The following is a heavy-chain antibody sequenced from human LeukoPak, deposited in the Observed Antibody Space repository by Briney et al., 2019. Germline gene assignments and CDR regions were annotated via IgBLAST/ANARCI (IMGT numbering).Heavy chain of an antibody. CDR3: ARPRVAGSFDY. Sequence: ASVKVSCKTSGYTFTSYGISWVRQAPGQGLEWMGWISGYNANTNYAQKLQGRVTMTTDTSTSTVYMELRSLRSDDTAVYYCARPRVAGSFDYWGQETLVTVSS. J-gene: IGHJ4*02. V-gene: IGHV1-18*01. CDR2: ISGYNANT. CDR1: GYTFTSYG. D-gene: IGHD6-19*01.